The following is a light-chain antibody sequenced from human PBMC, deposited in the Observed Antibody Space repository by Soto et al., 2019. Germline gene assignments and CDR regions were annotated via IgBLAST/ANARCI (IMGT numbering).Light chain of an antibody. CDR1: QDISNY. CDR2: DAS. Sequence: MQMPQSPSSPSASVGDSVTITFQASQDISNYLNWYQQKLGKAPKLLIYDASNLETGVPSRFSGSGSGTDFTFTISSLQTEDIATYYCQQYSHLITFGQGSRLEIK. V-gene: IGKV1-33*01. J-gene: IGKJ5*01. CDR3: QQYSHLIT.